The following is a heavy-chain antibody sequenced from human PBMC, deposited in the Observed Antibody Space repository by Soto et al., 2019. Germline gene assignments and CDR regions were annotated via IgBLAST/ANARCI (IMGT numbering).Heavy chain of an antibody. D-gene: IGHD3-10*01. CDR2: IYPGDSDT. CDR1: GYSFTSYW. CDR3: ARTPAKYYYGSGSYSTILFDY. Sequence: PGESLKISCKGSGYSFTSYWIGWVRQMPGKGLEWMGIIYPGDSDTRYSPSFQGQVTISADKSISTAYLQWSSLKASDTAMYYCARTPAKYYYGSGSYSTILFDYWGQGTLVTVSS. J-gene: IGHJ4*02. V-gene: IGHV5-51*01.